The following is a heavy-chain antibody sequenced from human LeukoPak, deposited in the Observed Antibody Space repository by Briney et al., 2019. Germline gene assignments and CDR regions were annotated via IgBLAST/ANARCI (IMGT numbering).Heavy chain of an antibody. CDR3: AKDIVVVTAPLGYYGMDV. D-gene: IGHD2-21*02. CDR2: ISYDGSNK. Sequence: GRSLRLSCAASGFTFSSYGMHWVRQAPGKGLEWVAVISYDGSNKYYADSVKGRFTISRDNSENTLYLQMNSLRAEDTAVYYCAKDIVVVTAPLGYYGMDVWGQGTTVTVSS. V-gene: IGHV3-30*18. J-gene: IGHJ6*02. CDR1: GFTFSSYG.